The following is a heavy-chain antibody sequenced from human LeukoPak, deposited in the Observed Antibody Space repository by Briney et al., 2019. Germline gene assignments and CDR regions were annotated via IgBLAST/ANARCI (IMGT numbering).Heavy chain of an antibody. D-gene: IGHD3-10*01. CDR2: ISSSSSYI. Sequence: GGSLRLSCAASGFTFSSYSMNWVRQAPGKGLEWVSSISSSSSYIYYADSVKGRFTISRDNAKNSLYLQMNSLRAEDTAVYYCARAGGGSYYYGSGSYCDYWGQGTLVTVSS. J-gene: IGHJ4*02. CDR3: ARAGGGSYYYGSGSYCDY. CDR1: GFTFSSYS. V-gene: IGHV3-21*01.